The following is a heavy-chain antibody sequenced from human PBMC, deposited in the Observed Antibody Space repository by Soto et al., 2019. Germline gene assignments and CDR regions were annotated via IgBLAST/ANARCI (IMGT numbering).Heavy chain of an antibody. CDR1: GGGFSSYA. CDR3: ARSYGSGSYGYFDP. V-gene: IGHV1-69*01. J-gene: IGHJ5*02. Sequence: QIQLLQSGAEVKKSGSSVKVSCKASGGGFSSYAINWVRQAPGQGLEWMGGIIPIFGTVNYAQKFQGRVTITADGLTTTVYVELNSLRSDDTAVYYCARSYGSGSYGYFDPWGQGTLVTVSS. CDR2: IIPIFGTV. D-gene: IGHD3-10*01.